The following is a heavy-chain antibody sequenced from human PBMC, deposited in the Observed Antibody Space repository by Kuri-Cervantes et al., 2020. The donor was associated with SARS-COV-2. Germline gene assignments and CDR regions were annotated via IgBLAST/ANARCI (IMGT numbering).Heavy chain of an antibody. D-gene: IGHD6-19*01. V-gene: IGHV3-23*03. CDR2: IYSGGSST. Sequence: GESLKISCAASGFTFSSYAMSWVRQAPGKGLEWVSVIYSGGSSTYYADSVKGRFTISRDNSKNSLYLQMNSLRAEDTAVYYCARDRYSSGFDYWGQGTLVTVSS. CDR3: ARDRYSSGFDY. J-gene: IGHJ4*02. CDR1: GFTFSSYA.